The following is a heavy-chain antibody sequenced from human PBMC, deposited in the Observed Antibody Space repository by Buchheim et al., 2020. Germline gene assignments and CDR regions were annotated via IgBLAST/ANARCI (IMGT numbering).Heavy chain of an antibody. V-gene: IGHV4-34*01. CDR3: ARYLLGYCSSTSCYDYYYYYGMDV. J-gene: IGHJ6*02. D-gene: IGHD2-2*01. CDR1: GGSFSGYY. CDR2: INHSGST. Sequence: QVQLQQWGAGLLKPSETLSLTCAVYGGSFSGYYWSWIRQPPGKGLEWIGEINHSGSTNYNPSLKSRVTISVDTSKNQFSLKLSSVTAADTAVYYCARYLLGYCSSTSCYDYYYYYGMDVWGQGTT.